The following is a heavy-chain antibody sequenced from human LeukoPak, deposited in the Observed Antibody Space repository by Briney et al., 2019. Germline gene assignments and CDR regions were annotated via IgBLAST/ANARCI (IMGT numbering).Heavy chain of an antibody. CDR1: GGSISSSY. CDR2: ISYSGST. CDR3: ARDQAGLYGGWFGELTHYYYYMDV. V-gene: IGHV4-59*01. J-gene: IGHJ6*03. D-gene: IGHD3-10*01. Sequence: SETLPLTCTVSGGSISSSYWSWIRQPPGKGLEYIGYISYSGSTNYNPAPRSRVTISVDTSKNQFSLKLSSVTAADTAVYYCARDQAGLYGGWFGELTHYYYYMDVWGKGTTVTVSS.